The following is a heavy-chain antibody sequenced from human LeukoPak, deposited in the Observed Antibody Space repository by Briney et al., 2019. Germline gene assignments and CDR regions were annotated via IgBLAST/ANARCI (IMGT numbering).Heavy chain of an antibody. CDR3: ARGPIFGVVPFDY. Sequence: GGSLRLSCAASGFTFSSYSMNWVRQAPGKGLEWVSSISSSSNYIYYADSVKGRFTISRDNAKNSLYLQMNSLRAEDTAVYYCARGPIFGVVPFDYWGQGTLVTVSS. D-gene: IGHD3-3*01. V-gene: IGHV3-21*01. CDR1: GFTFSSYS. J-gene: IGHJ4*02. CDR2: ISSSSNYI.